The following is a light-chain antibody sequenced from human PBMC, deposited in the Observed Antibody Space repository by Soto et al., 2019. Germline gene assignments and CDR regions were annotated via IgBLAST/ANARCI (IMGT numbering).Light chain of an antibody. CDR1: QSVSRNF. Sequence: IVLTQSPDTLSLSPGERAALSCRASQSVSRNFLAWYQQKPGQAPRLLIYGASNRATGIPDRFSGSGSETDFTLTISRLEPEDFAVYYCQQYGDSPRTFGQGTRLEIK. J-gene: IGKJ5*01. V-gene: IGKV3-20*01. CDR3: QQYGDSPRT. CDR2: GAS.